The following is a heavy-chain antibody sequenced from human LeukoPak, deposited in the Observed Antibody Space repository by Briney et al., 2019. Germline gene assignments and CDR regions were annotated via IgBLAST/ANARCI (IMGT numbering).Heavy chain of an antibody. J-gene: IGHJ4*02. CDR2: IKSKTDGGTT. V-gene: IGHV3-15*01. Sequence: GGSLRLSCAASGFIVSTYAMSWVRQAPGKGLEWVGRIKSKTDGGTTDYAAPVKGRFTISRDDPKNTLYLQMNSLKTEDTAVYYCTTGLAAAGTSYFDYWGQGTLVTVSS. CDR3: TTGLAAAGTSYFDY. CDR1: GFIVSTYA. D-gene: IGHD6-13*01.